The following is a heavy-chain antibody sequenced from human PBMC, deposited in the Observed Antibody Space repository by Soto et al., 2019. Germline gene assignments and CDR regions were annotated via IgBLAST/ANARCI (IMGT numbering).Heavy chain of an antibody. J-gene: IGHJ4*02. Sequence: QVQLQQWGAGLLKPSETLSLTCAVYGGSFSGYYWSWIRQPPGKGLEWIGEINHSGSTNYNPSLKSRVTISVDTSKNQFSLKMSSVTAADTAVYYCVGGSSPTLPVDEWGQGTLVTVSS. CDR1: GGSFSGYY. CDR3: VGGSSPTLPVDE. CDR2: INHSGST. V-gene: IGHV4-34*01. D-gene: IGHD6-6*01.